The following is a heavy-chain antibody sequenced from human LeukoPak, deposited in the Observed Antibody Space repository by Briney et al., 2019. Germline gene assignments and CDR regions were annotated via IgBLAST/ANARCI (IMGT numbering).Heavy chain of an antibody. Sequence: GGSLRLSCAASGFTFSSYGIHWVRQAPGEGLEWVAVISYDGSNKYYVDSVKGRFTISRDNSKNTLYLQMNSLRAEDTAVYYCAKDRIMSGSFDYWGQGTLVTVSS. CDR1: GFTFSSYG. J-gene: IGHJ4*02. D-gene: IGHD1-26*01. CDR2: ISYDGSNK. V-gene: IGHV3-30*18. CDR3: AKDRIMSGSFDY.